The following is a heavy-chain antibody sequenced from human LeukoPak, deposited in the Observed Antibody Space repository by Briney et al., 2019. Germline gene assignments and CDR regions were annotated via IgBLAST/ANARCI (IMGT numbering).Heavy chain of an antibody. CDR3: ARVSRVAGTDY. Sequence: GGSLRLSCAASGFSVSSTYMSWVRQAPGKGLEWVSLMYSHGLTSYGDSVRGRFTISRDNSKNTLYLQMSSLRAEDTAVYYCARVSRVAGTDYWGQGTLVTVSS. CDR1: GFSVSSTY. V-gene: IGHV3-53*01. D-gene: IGHD6-19*01. CDR2: MYSHGLT. J-gene: IGHJ4*02.